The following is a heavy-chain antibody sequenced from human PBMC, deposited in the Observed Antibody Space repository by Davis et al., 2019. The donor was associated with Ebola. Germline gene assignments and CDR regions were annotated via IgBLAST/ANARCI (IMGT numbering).Heavy chain of an antibody. V-gene: IGHV1-46*03. CDR3: TTPGGQDSGYDVFDI. D-gene: IGHD5-12*01. J-gene: IGHJ3*02. CDR1: GYTFTNYY. CDR2: INPNDGRT. Sequence: ASVQVSCKASGYTFTNYYMHWVRQAPGHGLECMGMINPNDGRTIYAQKFQGRVTVTRDTSTTTVYMDLSSLRSEDTALYYCTTPGGQDSGYDVFDIWGQGTMVTVSS.